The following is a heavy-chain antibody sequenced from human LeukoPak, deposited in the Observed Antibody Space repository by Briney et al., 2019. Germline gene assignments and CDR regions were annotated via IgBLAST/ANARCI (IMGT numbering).Heavy chain of an antibody. CDR3: AKEFSGGWSFDY. J-gene: IGHJ4*02. Sequence: PGGSLRLSCTASGFTFGDHAINWFRQPPGKGLEWVGFIRSKTFGETPDYAASVRGRFSISRDDSNSVAYLEMNSLRAEDTAVYYCAKEFSGGWSFDYWGQGTLVTVSS. D-gene: IGHD6-19*01. CDR2: IRSKTFGETP. CDR1: GFTFGDHA. V-gene: IGHV3-49*03.